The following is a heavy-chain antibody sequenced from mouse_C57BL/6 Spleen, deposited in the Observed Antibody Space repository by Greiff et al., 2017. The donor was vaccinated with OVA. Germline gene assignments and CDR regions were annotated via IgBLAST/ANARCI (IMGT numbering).Heavy chain of an antibody. J-gene: IGHJ4*01. CDR2: ISSGSSTI. D-gene: IGHD2-1*01. CDR3: ARRIWYVKGGAMDY. Sequence: EVKLVESGGGLVKPGGSLKLSCAASGFTFSDYGMHWVRQAPEKGLEWVAYISSGSSTIYYADTVKGRFTISRDNAKTTLFLQITSLRSEDKAANYYARRIWYVKGGAMDYWGQGTSVTVSS. CDR1: GFTFSDYG. V-gene: IGHV5-17*01.